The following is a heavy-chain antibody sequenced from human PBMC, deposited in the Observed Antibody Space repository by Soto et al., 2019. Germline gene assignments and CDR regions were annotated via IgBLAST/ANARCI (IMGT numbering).Heavy chain of an antibody. CDR1: GGTFSSYA. Sequence: ASVKVSCKASGGTFSSYAISWVRQAPGQGLEWMGGIIPIFGTANYAQKFQGRVTITADESTSTAYMELSSLRSEDTAVYYCARDRGWDIVVVPAAFAYYYYGMDVWGQGTTVTVSS. CDR3: ARDRGWDIVVVPAAFAYYYYGMDV. D-gene: IGHD2-2*01. V-gene: IGHV1-69*13. CDR2: IIPIFGTA. J-gene: IGHJ6*02.